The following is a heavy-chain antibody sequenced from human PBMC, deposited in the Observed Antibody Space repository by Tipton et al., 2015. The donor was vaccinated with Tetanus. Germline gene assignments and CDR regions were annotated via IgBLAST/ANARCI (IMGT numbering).Heavy chain of an antibody. D-gene: IGHD2-2*01. Sequence: TLSLTCTVSGGSISSGSYYWSWIRQHPGRGLEWFGYISYSGSSHYSPSLKSRVTMSANTSKIQFSLTLGSVTAPDTAVYFCARQGMTSYGILDHWGQGTRVTVSS. CDR1: GGSISSGSYY. CDR2: ISYSGSS. J-gene: IGHJ4*02. V-gene: IGHV4-31*03. CDR3: ARQGMTSYGILDH.